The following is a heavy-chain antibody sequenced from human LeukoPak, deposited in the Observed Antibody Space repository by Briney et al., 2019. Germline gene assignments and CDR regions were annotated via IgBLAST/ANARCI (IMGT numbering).Heavy chain of an antibody. D-gene: IGHD2-2*01. J-gene: IGHJ6*02. CDR3: ASDLHRYPSSTLARYYYYGMDI. Sequence: SETLSLTCTVSGGSISSSSYYWGWIRQPPGKGLEWIGSIYYSGSTYYNPSLKSRVTISVDTSKNQFSLKLSSVTAADTAVYYCASDLHRYPSSTLARYYYYGMDIWGQGTTVTVSS. V-gene: IGHV4-39*01. CDR2: IYYSGST. CDR1: GGSISSSSYY.